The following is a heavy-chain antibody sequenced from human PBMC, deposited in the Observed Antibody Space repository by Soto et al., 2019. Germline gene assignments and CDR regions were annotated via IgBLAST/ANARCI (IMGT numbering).Heavy chain of an antibody. J-gene: IGHJ4*02. V-gene: IGHV4-31*03. CDR1: GGSISSGGHY. CDR2: IYYSGST. CDR3: ARASHDFWSGLKNFDY. D-gene: IGHD3-3*01. Sequence: SSETLSLTCTVSGGSISSGGHYWSWIRQHPGKGLEWIGYIYYSGSTYYNPSLKSRVTISVDTSKNQFSLKLSSVTAADTAVYYCARASHDFWSGLKNFDYWGQGTLVTVSS.